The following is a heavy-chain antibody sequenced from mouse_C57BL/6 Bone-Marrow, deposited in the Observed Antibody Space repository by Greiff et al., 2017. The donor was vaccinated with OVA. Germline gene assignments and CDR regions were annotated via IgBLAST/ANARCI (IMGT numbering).Heavy chain of an antibody. CDR2: INPNNGGT. J-gene: IGHJ2*01. V-gene: IGHV1-26*01. CDR1: GYTFTDYY. D-gene: IGHD1-1*01. CDR3: ALITTVVAPT. Sequence: VQLQQSGPELVKPGASVKISCKASGYTFTDYYMNWVKQSHGKSLEWIGDINPNNGGTSYNQKFKGKATLTVDKSSSTAYMELRSLTSEDSAVYYCALITTVVAPTWGQGTTLTVSS.